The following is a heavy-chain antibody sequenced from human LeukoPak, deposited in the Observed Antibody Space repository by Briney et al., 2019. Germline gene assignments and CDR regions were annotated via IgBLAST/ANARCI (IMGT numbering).Heavy chain of an antibody. CDR3: ARAVSSRYQLLSSYYYYYMDV. D-gene: IGHD2-2*01. CDR1: GYTFTSYD. CDR2: MNPNSGNT. Sequence: ASVKVSCKASGYTFTSYDINWVRQATGQGLEWMGWMNPNSGNTGYAQKFQGRVTITRNTSISTAYMELSSLRSEDTAVYYCARAVSSRYQLLSSYYYYYMDVWGKGTTVTVSS. V-gene: IGHV1-8*03. J-gene: IGHJ6*03.